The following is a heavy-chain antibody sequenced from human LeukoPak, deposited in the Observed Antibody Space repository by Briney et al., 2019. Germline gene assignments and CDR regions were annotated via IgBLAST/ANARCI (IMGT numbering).Heavy chain of an antibody. D-gene: IGHD3-10*01. CDR3: ARSGEYGMDV. J-gene: IGHJ6*02. V-gene: IGHV4-34*01. CDR2: INHSGST. Sequence: SETLSLTCAVYGGSFSGYYWSWIRQPPGKGLEWIGEINHSGSTNYNPSLKSRVTISVDTSKNQFSLKLSSVTAADTAVYYCARSGEYGMDVWGQGTTVTVSS. CDR1: GGSFSGYY.